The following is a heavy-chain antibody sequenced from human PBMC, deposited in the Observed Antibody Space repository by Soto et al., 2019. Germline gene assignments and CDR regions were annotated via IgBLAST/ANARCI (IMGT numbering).Heavy chain of an antibody. J-gene: IGHJ3*02. D-gene: IGHD3-3*01. CDR1: GFTFSSYS. Sequence: GGSLRLSCAASGFTFSSYSMNWVRQAPGKGLEWVSYISSSSSTIYYADSVKGRFTISRDNAKNSLYLQMNSLRDEDTAVYYCARAPSVSDFWSGSLTNRGDAFDIWGQGTMVTVSS. V-gene: IGHV3-48*02. CDR2: ISSSSSTI. CDR3: ARAPSVSDFWSGSLTNRGDAFDI.